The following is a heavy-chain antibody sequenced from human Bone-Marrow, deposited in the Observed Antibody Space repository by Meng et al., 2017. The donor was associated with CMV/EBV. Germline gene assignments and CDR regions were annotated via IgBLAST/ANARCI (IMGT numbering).Heavy chain of an antibody. V-gene: IGHV3-7*01. J-gene: IGHJ4*02. CDR3: ANFWSGY. CDR1: EFTVSTNY. CDR2: IKQDGSEK. D-gene: IGHD3-3*01. Sequence: GGSLRLSCAASEFTVSTNYMSWVRQAPGKGLEWVANIKQDGSEKYYVDSVKGRFTISRDNAKNSLYLQMNSLRAEDTAVYYCANFWSGYWGQGTLVTVSS.